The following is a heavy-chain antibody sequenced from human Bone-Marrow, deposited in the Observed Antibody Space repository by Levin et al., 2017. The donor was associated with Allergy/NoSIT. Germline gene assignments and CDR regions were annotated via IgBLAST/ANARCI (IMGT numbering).Heavy chain of an antibody. V-gene: IGHV2-70*01. D-gene: IGHD1-26*01. Sequence: QTLSLTCTFSGFSLKTSGMCVPWTRQPPGKALEWLAFIDWDDDPSYNTSLKTRLTISTDTSKNHVVLKLTNVDPADTATYYCARMVSTSGNIGSYSGSYPDAFDVWGQGTMVTVS. J-gene: IGHJ3*01. CDR3: ARMVSTSGNIGSYSGSYPDAFDV. CDR2: IDWDDDP. CDR1: GFSLKTSGMC.